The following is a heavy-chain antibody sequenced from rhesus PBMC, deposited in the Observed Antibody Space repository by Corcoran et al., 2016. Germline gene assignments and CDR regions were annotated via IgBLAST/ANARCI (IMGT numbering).Heavy chain of an antibody. J-gene: IGHJ4*01. D-gene: IGHD6S26*01. CDR3: TRRDTAAGLDY. CDR1: VASFISYW. CDR2: INGKIGNT. Sequence: QVQLQESGPGLVKPSETLSLTCAVSVASFISYWWSWIRQPPGKGLEWIGEINGKIGNTYYMTSLKIRVTISKDASKNQFSLRLTSMTAADTAVYYCTRRDTAAGLDYWGQGVLVTVSS. V-gene: IGHV4-80*01.